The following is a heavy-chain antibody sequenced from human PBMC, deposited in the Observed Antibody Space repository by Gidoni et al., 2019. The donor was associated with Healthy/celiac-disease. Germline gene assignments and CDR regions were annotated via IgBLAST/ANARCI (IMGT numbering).Heavy chain of an antibody. J-gene: IGHJ4*02. CDR2: INPNSGGT. CDR1: GYTFTGYY. Sequence: QVQLVQSGAEVKKPGASVKVSCKASGYTFTGYYMHWVRQAPGQGLEWMGWINPNSGGTNYAQKFQGRVTMTRDTSISTAYMELSRLRSDDTAVYYCARVGGYDSPMYYFDYWGQGTLVTVSS. D-gene: IGHD3-16*01. V-gene: IGHV1-2*02. CDR3: ARVGGYDSPMYYFDY.